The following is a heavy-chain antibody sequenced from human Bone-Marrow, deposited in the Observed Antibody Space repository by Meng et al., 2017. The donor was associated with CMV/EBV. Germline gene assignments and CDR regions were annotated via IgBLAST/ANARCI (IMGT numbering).Heavy chain of an antibody. CDR3: AILRERRRKED. CDR2: ISGRGGST. D-gene: IGHD2-8*02. J-gene: IGHJ1*01. Sequence: GEPLKISCAASGFTFSSYAMSWVRQAPGKGLEWVSAISGRGGSTYYADSVKGRFPISRDNSKNTLYLVMNSLRAEDTALCYGAILRERRRKEDRGQTPLLSFSS. CDR1: GFTFSSYA. V-gene: IGHV3-23*01.